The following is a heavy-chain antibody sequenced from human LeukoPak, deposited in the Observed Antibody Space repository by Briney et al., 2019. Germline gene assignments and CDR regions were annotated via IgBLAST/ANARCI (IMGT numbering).Heavy chain of an antibody. V-gene: IGHV1-2*02. CDR1: GYTFTGYY. CDR2: INPNSGGT. Sequence: ASVKVSCKASGYTFTGYYMHWVRQAPGQGLEWMGWINPNSGGTNYAQKFQGRVTMTRDTSISTAYMELSSLRSEDTAVYYCASGSGSYYYYYYMDVWGKGTTVTISS. CDR3: ASGSGSYYYYYYMDV. D-gene: IGHD3-10*01. J-gene: IGHJ6*03.